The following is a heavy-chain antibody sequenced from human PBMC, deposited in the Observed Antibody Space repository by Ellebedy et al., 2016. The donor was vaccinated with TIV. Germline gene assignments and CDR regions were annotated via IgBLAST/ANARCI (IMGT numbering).Heavy chain of an antibody. CDR2: ISISGTTL. CDR1: GFTLSNSA. Sequence: GESLKISXAASGFTLSNSAMTWVRQAPGKGLEWVSYISISGTTLYYADSVRGRFTISRDNAKNSLYLRMNSLRADDTAMYYCARVDRVSHAMDVWGQGTPVTVSS. CDR3: ARVDRVSHAMDV. J-gene: IGHJ6*02. V-gene: IGHV3-48*01. D-gene: IGHD1-14*01.